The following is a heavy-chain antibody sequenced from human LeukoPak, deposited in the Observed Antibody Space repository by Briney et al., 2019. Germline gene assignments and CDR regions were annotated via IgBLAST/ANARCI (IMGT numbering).Heavy chain of an antibody. CDR3: AREGYSSGWYVGSELYYYYYYGMDV. V-gene: IGHV3-21*01. Sequence: GRSLRLSCAASGFTFSSYSMNWVRQAPGKGLEWVSSISSSSSYIYYADSVKGRFTISRDNAKNSLYLQMNSLRAEDTAVYYCAREGYSSGWYVGSELYYYYYYGMDVWGQGTTVTVSS. CDR2: ISSSSSYI. CDR1: GFTFSSYS. J-gene: IGHJ6*02. D-gene: IGHD6-19*01.